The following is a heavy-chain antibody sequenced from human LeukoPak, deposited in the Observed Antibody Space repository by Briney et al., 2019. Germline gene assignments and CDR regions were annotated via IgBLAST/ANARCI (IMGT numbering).Heavy chain of an antibody. D-gene: IGHD4-17*01. J-gene: IGHJ4*02. CDR3: ATDPYGINLPGLGFDY. CDR2: FDPEDGET. Sequence: ASVKVSCKVSGDTLTELSMHWVRQAPGKGLEWMGGFDPEDGETIYAQNFQGRVTMTEDTSTDTAYMELSSLGSDDTAVYYCATDPYGINLPGLGFDYWGQGTLVTVSS. CDR1: GDTLTELS. V-gene: IGHV1-24*01.